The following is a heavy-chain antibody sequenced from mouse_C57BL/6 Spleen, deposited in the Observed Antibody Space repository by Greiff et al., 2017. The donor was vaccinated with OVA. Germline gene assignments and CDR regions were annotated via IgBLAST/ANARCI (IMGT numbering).Heavy chain of an antibody. D-gene: IGHD2-5*01. CDR3: ARGVYSNYGEYFDV. CDR2: IYPSDSET. CDR1: GYTFTSSW. V-gene: IGHV1-61*01. J-gene: IGHJ1*03. Sequence: QVQLQQPGAELVRPGSSVTLSCKASGYTFTSSWMDWVKQRPGQGLEWIGNIYPSDSETHYNQKFKDKATLTVDKSSSTAYMQLSSLTSEDSAVYYCARGVYSNYGEYFDVWGTGTTVTVSS.